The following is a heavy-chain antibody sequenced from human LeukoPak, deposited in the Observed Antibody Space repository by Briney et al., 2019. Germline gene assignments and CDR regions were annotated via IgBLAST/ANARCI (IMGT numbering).Heavy chain of an antibody. CDR1: GGSISSSSYY. Sequence: SETLSLTCTVSGGSISSSSYYWGWIRQPPGKGLEWIGYIYYSGSTNYNPSLKSRVTISVDTSKNQFSLKLSSVTAADTAVYYCARHVLGGDGAIRFDPWGQGTLVTVSS. J-gene: IGHJ5*02. D-gene: IGHD3-10*01. V-gene: IGHV4-61*05. CDR2: IYYSGST. CDR3: ARHVLGGDGAIRFDP.